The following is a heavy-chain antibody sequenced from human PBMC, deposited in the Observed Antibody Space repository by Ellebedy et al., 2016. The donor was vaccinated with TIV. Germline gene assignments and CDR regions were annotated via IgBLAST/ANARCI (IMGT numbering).Heavy chain of an antibody. V-gene: IGHV1-18*01. Sequence: ASVKVSCXASGYTFTSYGISWVRQAPGQGLEWMGWISAYNGNTNYAQKLQGRVTMTTDTSTSTAYMELRSLRSDDTAVYYCARSARKVYGSGSYSAPDYWGQGTLVTVSS. J-gene: IGHJ4*02. CDR2: ISAYNGNT. CDR3: ARSARKVYGSGSYSAPDY. CDR1: GYTFTSYG. D-gene: IGHD3-10*01.